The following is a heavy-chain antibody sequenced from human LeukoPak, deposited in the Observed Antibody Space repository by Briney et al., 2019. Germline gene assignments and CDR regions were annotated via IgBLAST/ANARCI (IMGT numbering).Heavy chain of an antibody. J-gene: IGHJ6*03. CDR1: GFTFSSYA. D-gene: IGHD2-2*01. CDR3: ARSALGYCSSTSCSTTLYYYYMDV. V-gene: IGHV3-30*01. CDR2: ISYDGSNK. Sequence: GGSLRLSCAASGFTFSSYAMHWVRQAPGKGLEWVAVISYDGSNKYYADSVKGRFTISRDNSKNTLYLQMNSLRAEDTAVYYCARSALGYCSSTSCSTTLYYYYMDVWGKGTTVTVSS.